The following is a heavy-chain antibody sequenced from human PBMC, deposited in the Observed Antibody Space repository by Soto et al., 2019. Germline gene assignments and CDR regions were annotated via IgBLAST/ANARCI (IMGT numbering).Heavy chain of an antibody. V-gene: IGHV3-30-3*01. CDR2: ISYDGSNK. J-gene: IGHJ6*02. CDR3: ARDLSGDHTILDYYYGMDV. CDR1: GFTFSSYA. Sequence: GGSLRLSCAASGFTFSSYAMHWVRQAPGKGLEWVAVISYDGSNKYYADSVKGRFTISRDNSKNTLYLQMNSLRAEDTAVYYCARDLSGDHTILDYYYGMDVSGQGTTVTVSS. D-gene: IGHD4-17*01.